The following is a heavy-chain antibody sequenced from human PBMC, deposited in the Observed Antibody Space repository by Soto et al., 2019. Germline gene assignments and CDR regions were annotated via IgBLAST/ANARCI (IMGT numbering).Heavy chain of an antibody. J-gene: IGHJ4*02. V-gene: IGHV3-21*01. CDR1: GFTFSSYS. Sequence: EVQLVESGGGLVKPGGSLRLSCAASGFTFSSYSMNWVRQAPGKGLEWVSTISGSGNYTHYADFLRGRFTISRDNAKTSLYLQMNSLRAEDTAVYYSAREGINNYYEYYFDSWRQGTVVTVSS. D-gene: IGHD3-22*01. CDR3: AREGINNYYEYYFDS. CDR2: ISGSGNYT.